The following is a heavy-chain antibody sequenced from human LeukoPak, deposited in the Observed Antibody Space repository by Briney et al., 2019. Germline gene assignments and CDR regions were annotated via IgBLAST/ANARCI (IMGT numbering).Heavy chain of an antibody. V-gene: IGHV3-23*01. CDR1: GFTFSSYA. CDR3: AKGNLRGPPPIIDY. Sequence: PGGSLRLSCAASGFTFSSYAMSWVRQAPGKGLEWVSAISGSGGSTYDADLVKGRFTISRDNSKNTLYLQMNSLRAEDTAVYYCAKGNLRGPPPIIDYWGQGTLVTASS. CDR2: ISGSGGST. J-gene: IGHJ4*02. D-gene: IGHD5/OR15-5a*01.